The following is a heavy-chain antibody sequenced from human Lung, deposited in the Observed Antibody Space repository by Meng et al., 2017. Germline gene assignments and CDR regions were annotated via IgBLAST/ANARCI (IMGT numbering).Heavy chain of an antibody. CDR1: GYSCIDAH. CDR3: ARDGGNYDFDY. Sequence: QVWVVRFGAAVNRPGTSMKLSCRAFGYSCIDAHVHGVRQAPGQGLEWMGRIIPSSGDANSAQKFLGRVTLTWDTSISTAYMELSSLRSDDTAIYYCARDGGNYDFDYWGQGTLVTVSS. V-gene: IGHV1-2*06. D-gene: IGHD1-7*01. J-gene: IGHJ4*02. CDR2: IIPSSGDA.